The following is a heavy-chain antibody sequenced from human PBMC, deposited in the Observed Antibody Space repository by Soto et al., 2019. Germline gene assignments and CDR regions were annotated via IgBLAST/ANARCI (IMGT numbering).Heavy chain of an antibody. CDR1: GYTFTSYA. J-gene: IGHJ6*02. V-gene: IGHV1-3*01. D-gene: IGHD2-8*01. CDR3: AREKVGVYYYYGMDV. Sequence: ASVKVSCKDSGYTFTSYAMHWVRQAPGQRLEWMGWINAGNGNTKYSQKFQGRVTITRDTSASIAYMELSSLRSEDTAVYYCAREKVGVYYYYGMDVWGQGPTVTASS. CDR2: INAGNGNT.